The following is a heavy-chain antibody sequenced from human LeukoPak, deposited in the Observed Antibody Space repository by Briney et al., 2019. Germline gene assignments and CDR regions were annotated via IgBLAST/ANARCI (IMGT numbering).Heavy chain of an antibody. CDR3: ARARDNVLLWFGELLYAFDI. V-gene: IGHV1-8*01. D-gene: IGHD3-10*01. CDR1: GYTFTSYD. J-gene: IGHJ3*02. Sequence: ASVKVSCKASGYTFTSYDINWVRQATGQGLEWMGWMNPNSGNTGYAQKFQGRVTMTRNTSISTAYMELSSLRSEDTAVYYCARARDNVLLWFGELLYAFDIWGQGTRVTVSS. CDR2: MNPNSGNT.